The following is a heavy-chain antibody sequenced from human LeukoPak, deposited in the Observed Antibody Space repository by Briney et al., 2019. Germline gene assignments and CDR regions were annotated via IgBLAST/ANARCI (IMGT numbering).Heavy chain of an antibody. D-gene: IGHD6-13*01. Sequence: GGSLRLSCAASGFTFSNAWMNWVRQAPGKGLEWVGRIKSKTDGGTTDYAAPVKGRFTISRDDSKNTLYLQMNSLKTEDTAVYYCTTDLSSSPDLLYGMDVWGQGTTVTVSS. CDR2: IKSKTDGGTT. CDR3: TTDLSSSPDLLYGMDV. J-gene: IGHJ6*02. V-gene: IGHV3-15*07. CDR1: GFTFSNAW.